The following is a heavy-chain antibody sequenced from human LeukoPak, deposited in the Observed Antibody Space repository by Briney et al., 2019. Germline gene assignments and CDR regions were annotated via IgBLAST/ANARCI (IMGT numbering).Heavy chain of an antibody. D-gene: IGHD3-22*01. CDR3: ARGRGYYDSSGYYFDY. Sequence: ASVKVSCKASGGTFSSYAISWVRQAPGQGLEWMGGIIPIFGTANYAQKFQGRVTITADESTSTAYMELSSLRSEDTAVYYCARGRGYYDSSGYYFDYWGQGTLVTVSS. J-gene: IGHJ4*02. V-gene: IGHV1-69*01. CDR1: GGTFSSYA. CDR2: IIPIFGTA.